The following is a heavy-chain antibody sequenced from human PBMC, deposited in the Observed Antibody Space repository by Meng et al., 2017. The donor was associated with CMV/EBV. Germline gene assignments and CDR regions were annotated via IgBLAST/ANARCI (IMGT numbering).Heavy chain of an antibody. J-gene: IGHJ6*02. CDR3: AREVVPAAILSVRCYGMDV. D-gene: IGHD2-2*01. V-gene: IGHV1-2*02. CDR1: GYTFTGYY. Sequence: ASVKVSCKASGYTFTGYYMHWVRQAPGQGLEWMGWINPNSGGTNYAQKFQGRVTMTRDTSISTAYMELSRLRSDDTAVYYCAREVVPAAILSVRCYGMDVWGQGTTVTVSS. CDR2: INPNSGGT.